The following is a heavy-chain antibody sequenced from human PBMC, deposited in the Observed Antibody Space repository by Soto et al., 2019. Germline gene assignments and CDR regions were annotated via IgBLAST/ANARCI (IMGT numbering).Heavy chain of an antibody. V-gene: IGHV4-59*01. D-gene: IGHD3-10*01. CDR1: GGSISSYY. CDR3: ARDRGYYGSGSYSTSPYYYGMDV. J-gene: IGHJ6*02. Sequence: PSETLSLTCTVSGGSISSYYWSWIRQPPGKGLEWIGYIYYSGSTNYNPSLKSRVTISVDTSKNQFSLKLSSVTAADTAVYYCARDRGYYGSGSYSTSPYYYGMDVWGQGTTVT. CDR2: IYYSGST.